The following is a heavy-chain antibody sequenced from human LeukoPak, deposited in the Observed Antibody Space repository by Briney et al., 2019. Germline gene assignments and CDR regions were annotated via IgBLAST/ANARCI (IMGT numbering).Heavy chain of an antibody. J-gene: IGHJ3*02. CDR2: IYYSGST. V-gene: IGHV4-59*08. CDR3: ASTASDAFDI. D-gene: IGHD1-26*01. Sequence: SETLSLTCTVSGGSISSYYWNWIRQPPGKGLEWIGYIYYSGSTNYNPSLKSRVTISVDTSKNQFSLKLSSVTAADTAVYYCASTASDAFDIWGQGTMVTVSS. CDR1: GGSISSYY.